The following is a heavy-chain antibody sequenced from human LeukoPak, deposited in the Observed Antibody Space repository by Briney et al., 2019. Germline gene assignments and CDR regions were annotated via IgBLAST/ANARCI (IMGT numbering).Heavy chain of an antibody. V-gene: IGHV1-18*01. Sequence: GASVRVSCKTSGYTFTNYGISWVRQAPGQGLEWMGWISAYNGNTNYVQKFRGRVAMTTDTPTSTVYMDLRSLRSDDTAVYYCARDIATVQHQDWGQGTLVTVSS. CDR2: ISAYNGNT. D-gene: IGHD1-1*01. CDR3: ARDIATVQHQD. J-gene: IGHJ4*02. CDR1: GYTFTNYG.